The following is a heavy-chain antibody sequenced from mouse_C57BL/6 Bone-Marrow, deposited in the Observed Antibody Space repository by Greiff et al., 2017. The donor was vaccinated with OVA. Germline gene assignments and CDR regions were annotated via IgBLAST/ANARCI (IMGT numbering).Heavy chain of an antibody. J-gene: IGHJ2*02. Sequence: QVHVKQSGAELVRPGTSVKLSCKASGYTFTNYWMHWVKQRPGQGLEWIGVIAPSDSYINYNQKFKGRATLTVDTSSSTAYMHLSSLTSEDSAVYYCAHYGSRLYLHYWGQGTSLTGSS. CDR1: GYTFTNYW. CDR2: IAPSDSYI. V-gene: IGHV1-59*01. D-gene: IGHD1-1*01. CDR3: AHYGSRLYLHY.